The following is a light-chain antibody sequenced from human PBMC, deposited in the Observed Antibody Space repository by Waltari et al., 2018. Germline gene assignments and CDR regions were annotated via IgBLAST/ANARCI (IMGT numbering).Light chain of an antibody. CDR2: GVT. CDR3: SSYTDTNTLHVV. J-gene: IGLJ2*01. CDR1: SSDIGSFHY. V-gene: IGLV2-14*03. Sequence: SALTQPASVSGSPGQSITISCTGTSSDIGSFHYISWYQQHPGEGPKLIIYGVTKRPSGVSNRFSGSKSGNTASLTISGLQADDEAEYFCSSYTDTNTLHVVFGGGTKLSVL.